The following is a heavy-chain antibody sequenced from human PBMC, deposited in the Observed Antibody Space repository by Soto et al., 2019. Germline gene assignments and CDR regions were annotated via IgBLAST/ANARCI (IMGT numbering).Heavy chain of an antibody. J-gene: IGHJ4*02. Sequence: QVQLVESGGGVVQPGRSLRLSCAASGFTFSSYAMHWVRQAPGKGLEWVAVISYDGSNKYYADSVKGRFTISRDNSKNTLYLQMNSLRAEDTAVYYCARDPMGRYYGSGSYHVDYWGQGTLVTVSS. CDR2: ISYDGSNK. D-gene: IGHD3-10*01. V-gene: IGHV3-30-3*01. CDR1: GFTFSSYA. CDR3: ARDPMGRYYGSGSYHVDY.